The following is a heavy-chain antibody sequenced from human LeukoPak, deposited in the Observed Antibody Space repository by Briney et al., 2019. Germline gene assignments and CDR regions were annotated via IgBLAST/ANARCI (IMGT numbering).Heavy chain of an antibody. CDR2: ISYDGSDK. Sequence: GGSLRLSCAASGFMFSSYGMLWVRQAPGKGLEWVAVISYDGSDKYHADSVKGRFTISRDNSKNTVYLQMNSLRAEDTAVYYCARGLRNTDTFDIWGQGTMVTVSS. J-gene: IGHJ3*02. V-gene: IGHV3-30*03. CDR3: ARGLRNTDTFDI. CDR1: GFMFSSYG.